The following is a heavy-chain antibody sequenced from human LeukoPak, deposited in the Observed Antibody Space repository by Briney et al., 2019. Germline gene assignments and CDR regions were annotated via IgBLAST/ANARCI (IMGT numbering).Heavy chain of an antibody. CDR3: ARHGYSSSFEY. CDR2: IYFSGST. V-gene: IGHV4-59*08. CDR1: GGSISSYY. D-gene: IGHD6-13*01. Sequence: PSEALSLTCTVSGGSISSYYWSWIRPPPGKGLEWIGYIYFSGSTNYNPSLKSRVTISVDTSKNQFSLKLSSVTAADTAVYYCARHGYSSSFEYWGQGTLVTVSS. J-gene: IGHJ4*02.